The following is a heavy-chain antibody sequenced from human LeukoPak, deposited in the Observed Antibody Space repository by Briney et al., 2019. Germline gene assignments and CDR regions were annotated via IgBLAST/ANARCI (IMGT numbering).Heavy chain of an antibody. CDR1: GYTFTSYG. CDR2: ISAYNGNT. D-gene: IGHD2-2*01. Sequence: ASVKVSCKASGYTFTSYGISWVRQAPGQGLEWMGWISAYNGNTNYAQKLQGRVTMTTDTSTSTAFLELRSLRPDDTAVYYCASGLVVPAAADAFDIWGQGTMVIVSS. J-gene: IGHJ3*02. V-gene: IGHV1-18*01. CDR3: ASGLVVPAAADAFDI.